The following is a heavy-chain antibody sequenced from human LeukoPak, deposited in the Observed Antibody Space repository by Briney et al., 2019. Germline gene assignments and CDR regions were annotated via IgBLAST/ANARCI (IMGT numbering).Heavy chain of an antibody. CDR2: IYHIRRT. Sequence: PSETLSLTCAASGGSISSSNWWSWVRQPPGKGLEWIGEIYHIRRTNYNPSLKSRFTISVDTSKNQFSLKLSSVTAADTAVYYCARATYYYDSSGYWTLEFDFDIWGQGTMVTVSS. D-gene: IGHD3-22*01. V-gene: IGHV4-4*02. J-gene: IGHJ3*02. CDR1: GGSISSSNW. CDR3: ARATYYYDSSGYWTLEFDFDI.